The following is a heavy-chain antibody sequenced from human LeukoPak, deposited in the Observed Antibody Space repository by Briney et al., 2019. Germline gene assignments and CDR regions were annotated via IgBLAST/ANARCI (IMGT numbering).Heavy chain of an antibody. V-gene: IGHV1-2*02. CDR2: INPNSGGT. D-gene: IGHD2-2*01. CDR3: AREKLGSTHNFDY. Sequence: ASVKVSCKASGYTFTGYSMHWVRQAPGQGLEWMGWINPNSGGTNYAQKFQGRVTMTRDTSISTAYMELSRLRSDDTAVYYCAREKLGSTHNFDYWGQGTLVTVSS. J-gene: IGHJ4*02. CDR1: GYTFTGYS.